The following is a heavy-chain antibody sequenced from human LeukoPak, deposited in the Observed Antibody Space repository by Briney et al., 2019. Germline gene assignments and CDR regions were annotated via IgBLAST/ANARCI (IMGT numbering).Heavy chain of an antibody. CDR3: TRDPRDGYEPFDY. Sequence: GGSLRLFCTASGLTLGDYAMSWVRQAPGKGLEWVGFIRSKAYGGTTEYAASVKGRFTISRDDSKSIAYLQMNSLKTEDTAVYYCTRDPRDGYEPFDYWGQGTLVTVSS. D-gene: IGHD5-24*01. V-gene: IGHV3-49*04. J-gene: IGHJ4*02. CDR1: GLTLGDYA. CDR2: IRSKAYGGTT.